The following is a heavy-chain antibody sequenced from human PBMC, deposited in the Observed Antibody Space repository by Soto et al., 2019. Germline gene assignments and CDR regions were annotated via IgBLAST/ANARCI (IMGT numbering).Heavy chain of an antibody. Sequence: EVQLVVSGGGLVKPGGSLRLSCAASGFTFSSYSINWVRQAPGKGLEWVSSISSSSTYIYYTDSVKGRFTISRDNAKNSLYLQMISLRAEDTAVYYCARGTVTTMDVWGKGTTVTVSS. J-gene: IGHJ6*03. CDR1: GFTFSSYS. V-gene: IGHV3-21*01. CDR3: ARGTVTTMDV. CDR2: ISSSSTYI. D-gene: IGHD4-17*01.